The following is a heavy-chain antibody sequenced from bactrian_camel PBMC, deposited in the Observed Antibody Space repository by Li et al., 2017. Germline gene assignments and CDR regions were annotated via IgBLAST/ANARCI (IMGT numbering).Heavy chain of an antibody. V-gene: IGHV3S63*01. CDR2: IDSYGAT. Sequence: HVQLVESGGGSVQAGGSLNLTCVNSGYTYSYYVMGWFRQAPGNEREMVAIIDSYGATTYTDSVKGRFTIIMNNAQNTVWLQMNSLLPEDTAVYYCAASWDVSAKWALESMTRPDFGYWGQGTQVTVS. D-gene: IGHD3*01. CDR3: AASWDVSAKWALESMTRPDFGY. J-gene: IGHJ6*01. CDR1: GYTYSYYV.